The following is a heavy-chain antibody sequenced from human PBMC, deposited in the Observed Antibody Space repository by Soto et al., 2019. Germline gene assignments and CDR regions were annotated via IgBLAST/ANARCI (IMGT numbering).Heavy chain of an antibody. CDR1: GGSMISYY. J-gene: IGHJ5*02. CDR3: ARDPVDGYAFFDS. CDR2: IYYAGST. V-gene: IGHV4-59*01. D-gene: IGHD5-12*01. Sequence: SETLSLTSTVSGGSMISYYWSWIRQPPGRGLEWIGFIYYAGSTKYNPSLNSRVTISVDTSKNQSSLKLTSVTAADTAVYWCARDPVDGYAFFDSWGQGALVTVSS.